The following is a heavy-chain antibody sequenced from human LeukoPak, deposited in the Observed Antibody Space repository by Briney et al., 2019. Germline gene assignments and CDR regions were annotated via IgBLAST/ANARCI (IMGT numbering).Heavy chain of an antibody. D-gene: IGHD2-2*01. V-gene: IGHV3-21*06. Sequence: PGGSLRLSCAASGFTFSSYSMNWVRQAPGKGLEWVSSISSSSSYIYYADSVKGRFTISRDNDKNSVYLQMNTLRDEDTAVYYCTRGRYQFLGPNDCWGQGSQVTVSS. J-gene: IGHJ4*02. CDR2: ISSSSSYI. CDR3: TRGRYQFLGPNDC. CDR1: GFTFSSYS.